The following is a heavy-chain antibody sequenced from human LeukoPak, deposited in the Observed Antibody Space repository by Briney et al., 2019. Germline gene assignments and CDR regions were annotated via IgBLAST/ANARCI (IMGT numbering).Heavy chain of an antibody. CDR2: IWYDGSNK. D-gene: IGHD6-13*01. CDR3: ARVASTAWYSSSCFDY. CDR1: GFTFSSYG. Sequence: GGSLRLSCAASGFTFSSYGMHWVRRAPGKGLEWVAVIWYDGSNKYYADSVKGRFTISRDNSKNTLYLQMNSLRAEDTAVYYCARVASTAWYSSSCFDYWGQGTLVTVSS. J-gene: IGHJ4*02. V-gene: IGHV3-33*01.